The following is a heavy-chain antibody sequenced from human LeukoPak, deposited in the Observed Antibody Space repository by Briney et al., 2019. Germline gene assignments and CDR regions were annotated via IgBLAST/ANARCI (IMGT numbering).Heavy chain of an antibody. CDR2: IYYSGST. CDR3: ARAYSGWYGSSYYYYGMDV. J-gene: IGHJ6*02. D-gene: IGHD6-19*01. V-gene: IGHV4-39*07. Sequence: SETLSLTCTVSGGSISSSSYYWGWIRQPPGKGLEWIGSIYYSGSTYYNPSLKSRVTISVDTSKNQFSLKLSSVTAADTAVYYCARAYSGWYGSSYYYYGMDVWGQGTTVTVSS. CDR1: GGSISSSSYY.